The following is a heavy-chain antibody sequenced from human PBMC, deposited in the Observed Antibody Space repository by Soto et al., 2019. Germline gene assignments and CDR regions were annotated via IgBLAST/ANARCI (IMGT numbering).Heavy chain of an antibody. CDR1: GYTFTTSP. CDR2: INPDNGNT. J-gene: IGHJ1*01. CDR3: GSRPPPGGWTSSEYFQH. V-gene: IGHV1-3*01. D-gene: IGHD1-26*01. Sequence: QVQLVQSGAEVKNPGASVKISCKASGYTFTTSPIHWVRQAPGQRPEWMGWINPDNGNTKSSQKFQGRVTIIRDTAANTAYLELISLKSEDAAVYYCGSRPPPGGWTSSEYFQHWGQGTLVTVSS.